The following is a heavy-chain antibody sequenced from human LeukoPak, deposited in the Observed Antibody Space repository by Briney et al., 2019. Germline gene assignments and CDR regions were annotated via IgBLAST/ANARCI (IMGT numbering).Heavy chain of an antibody. V-gene: IGHV4-34*01. CDR2: INHGGST. CDR3: ASFRWGVGFEY. D-gene: IGHD3-16*01. J-gene: IGHJ4*02. CDR1: GESFSGYY. Sequence: SETLSLTCAVYGESFSGYYWTCIRQPPGKGLEWIGEINHGGSTNYSPSLKSRVTISVDTSKNQFSLKLNSVTAADTAVYYCASFRWGVGFEYWGQGTLVTVSS.